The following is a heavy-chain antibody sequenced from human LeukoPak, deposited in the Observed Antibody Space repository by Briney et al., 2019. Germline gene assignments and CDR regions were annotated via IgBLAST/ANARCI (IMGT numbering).Heavy chain of an antibody. D-gene: IGHD6-13*01. CDR2: IKQDGSEK. J-gene: IGHJ6*02. Sequence: GGSLSLSCTASGFTFSSYWMSWVRQTPEKGVEWVANIKQDGSEKVYVDSVKGRFTISRDNAKSSLYLQMSGLRAEDTAVYYCARDPYSSSWSYGMDVWGQGTTVTVSS. CDR3: ARDPYSSSWSYGMDV. V-gene: IGHV3-7*05. CDR1: GFTFSSYW.